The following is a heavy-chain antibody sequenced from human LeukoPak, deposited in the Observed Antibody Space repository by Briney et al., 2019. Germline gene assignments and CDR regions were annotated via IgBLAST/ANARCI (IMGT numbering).Heavy chain of an antibody. J-gene: IGHJ3*02. CDR1: GGSFSGYY. Sequence: SETLSLTCAVYGGSFSGYYWSWIRQPPGKGLEWIGEINHSGSTNYNPSLKSRVTISVDTSKNQFSLKLSSVTAADTAVYYCARGRYNWNKTGRAFDIWGQGTMVTVSS. CDR2: INHSGST. D-gene: IGHD1/OR15-1a*01. CDR3: ARGRYNWNKTGRAFDI. V-gene: IGHV4-34*01.